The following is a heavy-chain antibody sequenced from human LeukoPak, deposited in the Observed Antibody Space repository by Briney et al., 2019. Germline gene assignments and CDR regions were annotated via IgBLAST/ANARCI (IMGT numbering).Heavy chain of an antibody. V-gene: IGHV3-23*01. Sequence: GGSLRLSCTASGFTFSTYSMSWVRQAPGKGLEWVSGISGSGGNTYYADSVKGRFTVSRDNSKNTLYLQMHSLRAEDTALYYCAKGSSGYFVDLWGQGTLVTVSS. D-gene: IGHD3-22*01. CDR1: GFTFSTYS. J-gene: IGHJ5*02. CDR2: ISGSGGNT. CDR3: AKGSSGYFVDL.